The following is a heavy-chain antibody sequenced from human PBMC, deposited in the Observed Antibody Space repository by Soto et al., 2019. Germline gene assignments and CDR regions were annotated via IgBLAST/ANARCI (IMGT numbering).Heavy chain of an antibody. D-gene: IGHD3-22*01. V-gene: IGHV3-33*01. J-gene: IGHJ4*02. CDR2: IWYDGSNK. CDR3: ARKYYYDSSADY. Sequence: QVQLVEAGGGVVQPGRSLRLSCAASGFTFSSYGMQWVRQAPGKGLEWVAVIWYDGSNKYYADSVKGRFTISRDNSKNTLYLQMNSLRAEDTAVYYCARKYYYDSSADYWGQGTLVTVSS. CDR1: GFTFSSYG.